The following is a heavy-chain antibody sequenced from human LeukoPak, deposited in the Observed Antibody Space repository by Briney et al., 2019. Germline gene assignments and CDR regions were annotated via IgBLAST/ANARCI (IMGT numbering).Heavy chain of an antibody. J-gene: IGHJ4*02. V-gene: IGHV2-70*04. CDR2: LDWDDDK. D-gene: IGHD6-19*01. Sequence: SGPTLVNPTQTLTLTCTFSGVSLSTTEMRVSWIRQPPGRALERLGVLDWDDDKFYSTSLKTRLTLSKDTSKNQVVLTMTNMDPADTATYYCARPHGRSGWYYFDYWGQGTLVTVSS. CDR1: GVSLSTTEMR. CDR3: ARPHGRSGWYYFDY.